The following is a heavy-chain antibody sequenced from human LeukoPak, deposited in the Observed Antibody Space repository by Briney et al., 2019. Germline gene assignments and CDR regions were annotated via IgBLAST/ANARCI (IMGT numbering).Heavy chain of an antibody. V-gene: IGHV3-30*18. CDR3: AKDQYVGSAAVAGDY. Sequence: GGSLRLSCAASGFTFSSYGIHWVRQAPGKGLEWVAHISNEDYADSVKGRFTMSRDNSENTLYLQMNSLRAEDTAVYYCAKDQYVGSAAVAGDYWGQGTLAIVSS. CDR2: ISNE. CDR1: GFTFSSYG. J-gene: IGHJ4*02. D-gene: IGHD6-19*01.